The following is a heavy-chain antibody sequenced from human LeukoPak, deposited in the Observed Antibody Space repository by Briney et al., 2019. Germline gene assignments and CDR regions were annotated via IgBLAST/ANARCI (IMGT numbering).Heavy chain of an antibody. Sequence: PSETLSLTXTVSGGSISSYYWSWIRQPPGKGLEWIGYIYYSGSTNYNPSLKSRVTISVDTSKNQFSLKLSSVTAADTAVYYCARIRVLGGYYDSSGYYYYYMDVWGKGTTVTVSS. V-gene: IGHV4-59*01. CDR3: ARIRVLGGYYDSSGYYYYYMDV. CDR1: GGSISSYY. CDR2: IYYSGST. J-gene: IGHJ6*03. D-gene: IGHD3-22*01.